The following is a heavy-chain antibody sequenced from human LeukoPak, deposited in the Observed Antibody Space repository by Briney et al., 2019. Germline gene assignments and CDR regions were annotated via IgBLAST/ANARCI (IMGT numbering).Heavy chain of an antibody. J-gene: IGHJ4*02. V-gene: IGHV3-48*01. D-gene: IGHD3-22*01. CDR2: ISSSSSII. CDR1: GFTFSSYS. CDR3: ARYYDSSGYPFDY. Sequence: GGSLRLSCAASGFTFSSYSMNWVRQAPGKGLEWVSYISSSSSIIYYADSVKGRFTISRDNAKNSLYLQMNSLRAEDTAVYYCARYYDSSGYPFDYWGQGTLVTVSS.